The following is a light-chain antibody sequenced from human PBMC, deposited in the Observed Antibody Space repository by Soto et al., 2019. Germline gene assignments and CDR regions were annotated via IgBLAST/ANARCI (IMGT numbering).Light chain of an antibody. CDR1: QGISNS. CDR2: GVS. J-gene: IGKJ4*01. V-gene: IGKV3-15*01. CDR3: QQYSHWPSLT. Sequence: TLDVSPGERATLSCRASQGISNSLAWYQQKPGQAPRLLIYGVSTRATGIPARFCGSGSGTEFTLTISSLQSEDFAVYYCQQYSHWPSLTFGGRTKVDIK.